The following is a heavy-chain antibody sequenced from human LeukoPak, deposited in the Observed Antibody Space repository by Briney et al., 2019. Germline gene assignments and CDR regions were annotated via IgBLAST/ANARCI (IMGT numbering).Heavy chain of an antibody. D-gene: IGHD5-18*01. CDR3: ARQVGYNYGNFDF. CDR2: IFYSGGT. Sequence: SETLSLTCTVSGGSISSSSSTWGWIRQSPGQGLEWIGRIFYSGGTYKNPSLMSRVTLSVDTSQNQFSLELDYVTAADTAVYYCARQVGYNYGNFDFWGQGTLVTVSS. J-gene: IGHJ4*02. V-gene: IGHV4-39*01. CDR1: GGSISSSSST.